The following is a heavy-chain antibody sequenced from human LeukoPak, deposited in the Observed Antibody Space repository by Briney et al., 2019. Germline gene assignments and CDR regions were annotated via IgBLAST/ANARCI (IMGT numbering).Heavy chain of an antibody. CDR1: GYTFTDYY. V-gene: IGHV1-2*02. CDR2: IVPNSGGT. Sequence: ASVKVSCKTSGYTFTDYYILWVRQAPGQGLEWMGWIVPNSGGTNYAQRFQGRVTMTRDTSISTAYMELTRLRYDDTAVYYCATLGGTSFDYWGQGTLVTVSS. J-gene: IGHJ4*02. CDR3: ATLGGTSFDY. D-gene: IGHD1-1*01.